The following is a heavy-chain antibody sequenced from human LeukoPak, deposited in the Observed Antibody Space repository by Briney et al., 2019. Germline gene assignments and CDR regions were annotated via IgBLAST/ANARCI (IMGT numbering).Heavy chain of an antibody. V-gene: IGHV3-74*01. J-gene: IGHJ5*02. CDR3: ARGVNGDSRFDP. CDR1: GFTFSSYW. Sequence: GGSLRLSCAASGFTFSSYWMHWVRQAPGKGLVWVSRINTDGSSTTYADSVKGRFTISRDNAKNTLYLQMNSLRAEDTAVYYCARGVNGDSRFDPWGQGTLVTVSS. CDR2: INTDGSST. D-gene: IGHD4-17*01.